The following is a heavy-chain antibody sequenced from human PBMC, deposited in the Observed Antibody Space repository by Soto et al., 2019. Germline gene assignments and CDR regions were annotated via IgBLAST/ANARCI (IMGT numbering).Heavy chain of an antibody. Sequence: QVQLVQSGAEVKKPGSSVKVSCKASGGTFSSYAISWVRPAPGQGLEWMGGIIPIFGTANYAQKFQGRVTITADESTSTAYMELSSLRSEDTAVYYCARLGYDSSGYYYFQHWGQGTLVTVSS. CDR2: IIPIFGTA. D-gene: IGHD3-22*01. J-gene: IGHJ1*01. CDR1: GGTFSSYA. CDR3: ARLGYDSSGYYYFQH. V-gene: IGHV1-69*12.